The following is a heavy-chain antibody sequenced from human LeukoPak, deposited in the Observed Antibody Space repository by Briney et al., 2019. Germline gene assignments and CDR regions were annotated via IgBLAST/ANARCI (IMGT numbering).Heavy chain of an antibody. V-gene: IGHV1-24*01. D-gene: IGHD1-26*01. Sequence: GASVKVSCKISGYTLSELSMHWVRQAPGKGLEWMGGFEPESAEIIYAQKFQGRVTMTEDTSTDTAYLELSSLRSEDTAVYYCATDSWVGATPYWGQGTLVTVSS. CDR2: FEPESAEI. J-gene: IGHJ4*02. CDR1: GYTLSELS. CDR3: ATDSWVGATPY.